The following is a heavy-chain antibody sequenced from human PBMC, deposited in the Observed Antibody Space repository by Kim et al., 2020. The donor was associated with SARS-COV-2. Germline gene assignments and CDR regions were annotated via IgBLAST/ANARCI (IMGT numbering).Heavy chain of an antibody. D-gene: IGHD6-19*01. CDR3: AKDGQWLGGLYWYFDL. J-gene: IGHJ2*01. Sequence: SVKGRFTISRDNSKNSLYLQMNSLRTEDTALYYCAKDGQWLGGLYWYFDLWGRGTLVTVSS. V-gene: IGHV3-43*01.